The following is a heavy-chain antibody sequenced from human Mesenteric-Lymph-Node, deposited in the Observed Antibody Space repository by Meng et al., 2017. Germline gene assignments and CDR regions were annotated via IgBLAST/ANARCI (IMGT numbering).Heavy chain of an antibody. J-gene: IGHJ5*02. Sequence: QVQLQQSGPGLVQPSQTLSLTFAVSRDSVSTISAAWSWIRQSPSGGLEWLGRAYYRSKWYYDYAVSVKSRVTFNPDTSKNQFSLHLESVTPEDTAVYYCARNDYGDLRYHWFDPWGQGTLVTVSS. D-gene: IGHD4-17*01. V-gene: IGHV6-1*02. CDR3: ARNDYGDLRYHWFDP. CDR1: RDSVSTISAA. CDR2: AYYRSKWYY.